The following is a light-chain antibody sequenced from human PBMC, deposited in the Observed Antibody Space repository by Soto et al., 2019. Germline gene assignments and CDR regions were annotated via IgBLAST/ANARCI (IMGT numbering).Light chain of an antibody. CDR3: QQSYSTPRT. CDR2: AAS. V-gene: IGKV1-39*01. Sequence: DIQMTQSPSSLSASVGDRVTITCRASQGISSYLNWYQQKPGKAPKLLIYAASSLQSGVPSRFSGSGSGTDFTLTISSLQPEDFATYYCQQSYSTPRTFGQGTKV. CDR1: QGISSY. J-gene: IGKJ1*01.